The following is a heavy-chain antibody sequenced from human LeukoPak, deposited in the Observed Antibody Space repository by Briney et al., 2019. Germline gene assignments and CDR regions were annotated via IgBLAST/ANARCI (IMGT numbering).Heavy chain of an antibody. J-gene: IGHJ4*02. CDR1: GYSFTNYW. Sequence: GESLKISCKGSGYSFTNYWIGWVRLMPGKGLEWMGIIYPGDSDTRYSPSFQGQVTISADKSISTAYLQWSSLKASDTAMYYCARRTDRSFWYLDHWGQGTLVTVSS. CDR3: ARRTDRSFWYLDH. CDR2: IYPGDSDT. V-gene: IGHV5-51*01.